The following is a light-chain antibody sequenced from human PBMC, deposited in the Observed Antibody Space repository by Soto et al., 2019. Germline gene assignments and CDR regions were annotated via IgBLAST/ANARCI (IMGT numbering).Light chain of an antibody. CDR1: QSIRSW. CDR3: QQRSNWPPEIT. Sequence: DIQMTQSPSILSASVGDRVTITCRASQSIRSWLAWYQQKPGKAPKLLIYDAYSLESGIPARFSGSGSGTDFTLTISSLEPEDFAVYYCQQRSNWPPEITFGQGTRLEI. J-gene: IGKJ5*01. CDR2: DAY. V-gene: IGKV1-5*01.